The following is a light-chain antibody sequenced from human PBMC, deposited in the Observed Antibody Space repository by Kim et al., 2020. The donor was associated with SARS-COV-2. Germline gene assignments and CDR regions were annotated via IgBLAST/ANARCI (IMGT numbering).Light chain of an antibody. J-gene: IGKJ2*01. CDR3: QQLFNWPLHT. CDR1: QSVSTY. CDR2: DAS. V-gene: IGKV3-11*01. Sequence: EIVLTQSPATLSLSPGERATLSCRASQSVSTYLAWYQQKPGQAPRLLIYDASNRATGIPARFSGSGSGTDFTLTISSLGPEDFAVYYCQQLFNWPLHTFGQGTKLEI.